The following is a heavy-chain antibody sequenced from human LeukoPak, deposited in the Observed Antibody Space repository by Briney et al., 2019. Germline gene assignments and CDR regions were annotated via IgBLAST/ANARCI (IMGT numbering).Heavy chain of an antibody. CDR2: IIPIFGTA. D-gene: IGHD3-10*01. Sequence: ASVKVSCKASGYTFTSYAISWVRQAPGQGLEWMGGIIPIFGTANYAQKFQGRVTITADESTSTAYMELSSLRSEDTAVYYCARVAARGVDYGSGSRDYWGQGTLVTVSS. V-gene: IGHV1-69*13. J-gene: IGHJ4*02. CDR1: GYTFTSYA. CDR3: ARVAARGVDYGSGSRDY.